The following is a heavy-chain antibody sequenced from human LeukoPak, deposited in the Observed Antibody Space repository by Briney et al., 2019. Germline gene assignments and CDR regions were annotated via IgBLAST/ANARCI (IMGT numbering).Heavy chain of an antibody. D-gene: IGHD3-10*01. J-gene: IGHJ6*03. CDR1: GGTFSSYA. CDR3: ARDRGNTVFYYYYMDV. CDR2: IIPIFGTA. V-gene: IGHV1-69*06. Sequence: ASVKVSCKASGGTFSSYAISWVRRAPGQGLEWMGGIIPIFGTANYAQKFQGRVTITADKSTSTAYMELSSLRSEDTAVYYCARDRGNTVFYYYYMDVWGKGTTVTVSS.